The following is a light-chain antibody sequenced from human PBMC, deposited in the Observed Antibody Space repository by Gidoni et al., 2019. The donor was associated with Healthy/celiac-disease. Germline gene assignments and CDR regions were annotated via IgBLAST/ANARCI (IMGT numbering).Light chain of an antibody. V-gene: IGKV1-6*01. CDR1: QGIRND. Sequence: AIQMTQSPSSLSASVGDRVTITCRASQGIRNDLGWYQQKPGKAPKLLIYAAASLQSGVPSRFSGSGSGTDFTLTISSLQPEDFATYYCLQDYNYPRTFXXXTKVEIK. CDR3: LQDYNYPRT. CDR2: AAA. J-gene: IGKJ1*01.